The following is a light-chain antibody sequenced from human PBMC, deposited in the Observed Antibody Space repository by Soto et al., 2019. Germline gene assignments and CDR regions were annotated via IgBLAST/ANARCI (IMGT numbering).Light chain of an antibody. Sequence: QPVLTQPPSASGTPGQRVTISCSGSSSNIGSNYVFWYQQVPGTAPKLLIYGNYQRPSGVPDRISGSKSGTSASLAISGLRSEDEADYYCVIWDDSLSGGVFGGGTKLTVL. CDR1: SSNIGSNY. V-gene: IGLV1-47*02. J-gene: IGLJ3*02. CDR2: GNY. CDR3: VIWDDSLSGGV.